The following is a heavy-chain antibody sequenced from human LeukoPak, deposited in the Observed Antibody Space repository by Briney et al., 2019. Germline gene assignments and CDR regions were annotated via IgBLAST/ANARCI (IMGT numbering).Heavy chain of an antibody. D-gene: IGHD5-18*01. Sequence: SETLSLTCTVSGGSISSYYWSWIRQPPGKGLEWIGYIYYGGSTNYNPSLKSRVTISVDTSKIQFSLKLSSVTAADTAVYYCARLYTYESYWYLDLWGRGTLVTVSS. J-gene: IGHJ2*01. CDR1: GGSISSYY. CDR3: ARLYTYESYWYLDL. CDR2: IYYGGST. V-gene: IGHV4-59*08.